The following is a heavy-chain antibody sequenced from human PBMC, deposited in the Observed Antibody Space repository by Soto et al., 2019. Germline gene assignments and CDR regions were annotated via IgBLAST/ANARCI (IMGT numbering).Heavy chain of an antibody. J-gene: IGHJ4*02. D-gene: IGHD6-19*01. V-gene: IGHV4-61*01. CDR3: AKDQGIAVAVFDY. CDR1: GGSVTSGSYY. Sequence: QVQLQESGPGLVKPSETLSLTCTVSGGSVTSGSYYWSWIRQPPGKGLEWIGYIYNSGSTNYNPSRKSRVTISVDTSKRQISLKLSSVTAADTAVYYCAKDQGIAVAVFDYWGRGTLVTVSS. CDR2: IYNSGST.